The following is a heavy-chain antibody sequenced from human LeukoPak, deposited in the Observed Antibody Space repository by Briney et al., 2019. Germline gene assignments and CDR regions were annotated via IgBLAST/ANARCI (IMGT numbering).Heavy chain of an antibody. CDR1: GGSFSGCY. Sequence: SETLSLTCAVYGGSFSGCYWGWIRQPPGKGLEWIGEINHSGSTNYNPSLKSRVTVSVDTSKNQFSLKLSSVTAADTAVYYCASGYYYFDYWGQGTLVTVSS. J-gene: IGHJ4*02. CDR2: INHSGST. D-gene: IGHD3-10*01. CDR3: ASGYYYFDY. V-gene: IGHV4-34*01.